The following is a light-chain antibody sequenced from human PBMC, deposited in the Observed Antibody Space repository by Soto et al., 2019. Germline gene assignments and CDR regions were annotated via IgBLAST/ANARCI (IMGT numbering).Light chain of an antibody. CDR2: DAS. J-gene: IGKJ2*02. Sequence: EIVLKQSPATLSLSPGERATLSCRASQSVSRYLAWYQQKPGQAPRLLIYDASNRATGIPARFSGSGSGTDFTLTISSLEPEDFAVYYCQQRNNWPPGCTFGQGTKLEIK. V-gene: IGKV3-11*01. CDR1: QSVSRY. CDR3: QQRNNWPPGCT.